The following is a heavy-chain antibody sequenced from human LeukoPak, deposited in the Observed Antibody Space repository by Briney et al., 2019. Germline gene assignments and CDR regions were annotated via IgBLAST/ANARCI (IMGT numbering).Heavy chain of an antibody. Sequence: GASVKVSCKASGYTFTGYYMHWVRQAPGQGLEWMGWINPNSGGTNYAQKFQGRVTITADKSTSTAYMELSSLRSEDTAVYYCASLSREAVAGRVDYWGQGTLVTVSS. V-gene: IGHV1-2*02. CDR1: GYTFTGYY. J-gene: IGHJ4*02. CDR3: ASLSREAVAGRVDY. CDR2: INPNSGGT. D-gene: IGHD6-19*01.